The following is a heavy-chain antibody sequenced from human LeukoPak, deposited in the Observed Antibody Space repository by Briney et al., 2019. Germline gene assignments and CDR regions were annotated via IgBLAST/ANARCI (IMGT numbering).Heavy chain of an antibody. V-gene: IGHV3-23*01. CDR3: AKATKTYGDLDPPTD. Sequence: PGGSLRLSCAASGFAFNSYAMNWVRQAPGKGLEWVSFISGSGGTTFYADSVKGRFTISRDNSKNTLYLQMNSLRAEDTAVYYCAKATKTYGDLDPPTDWGQGTLVTVSS. CDR1: GFAFNSYA. J-gene: IGHJ4*02. CDR2: ISGSGGTT. D-gene: IGHD4-17*01.